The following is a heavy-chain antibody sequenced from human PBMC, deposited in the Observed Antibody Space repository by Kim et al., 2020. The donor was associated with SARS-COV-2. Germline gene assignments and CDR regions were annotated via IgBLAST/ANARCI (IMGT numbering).Heavy chain of an antibody. CDR3: ARDAGAATPFDY. Sequence: GGSLRLSCAASGFTFSNYWVHWVRQAPGKGLVWVSRITVDGNNTAYADSVKGRFTISRDNAQNTVYLQMNSLRAEDTAVYYCARDAGAATPFDYWGQGTLVTVSS. V-gene: IGHV3-74*01. CDR1: GFTFSNYW. CDR2: ITVDGNNT. J-gene: IGHJ4*02. D-gene: IGHD7-27*01.